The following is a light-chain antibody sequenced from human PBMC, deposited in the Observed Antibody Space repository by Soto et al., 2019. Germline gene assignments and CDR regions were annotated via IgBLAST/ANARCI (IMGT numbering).Light chain of an antibody. CDR1: SSNIGAGYD. CDR2: GNS. V-gene: IGLV1-40*01. Sequence: QSVLTQPPSVSGDPGQRVTISCTGSSSNIGAGYDVHWYQQLPGTAPKLLIYGNSNRPSGVPDRFSGSKSGTSASLAITGLQAEDEADYYCQSYDSSLSGVVFGGWTKLTVL. CDR3: QSYDSSLSGVV. J-gene: IGLJ2*01.